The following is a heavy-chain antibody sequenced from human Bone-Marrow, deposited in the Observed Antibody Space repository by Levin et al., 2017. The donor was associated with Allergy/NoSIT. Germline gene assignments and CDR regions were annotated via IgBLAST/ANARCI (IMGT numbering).Heavy chain of an antibody. J-gene: IGHJ6*02. Sequence: GGSLRLSCAASGFTFSSYAMHWVRQAPGKGLEWVAVISYDGSNKYYADSVKGRFTISRDNSKNTLYLQMNSLRAEDTAVYYCARDFRPAGLMDVRGQGTTVTVS. D-gene: IGHD6-19*01. CDR2: ISYDGSNK. CDR3: ARDFRPAGLMDV. V-gene: IGHV3-30-3*01. CDR1: GFTFSSYA.